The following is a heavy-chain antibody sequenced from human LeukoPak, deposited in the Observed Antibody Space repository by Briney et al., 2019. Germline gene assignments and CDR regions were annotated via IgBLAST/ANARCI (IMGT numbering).Heavy chain of an antibody. J-gene: IGHJ5*02. CDR1: GGSFSGYY. CDR2: INHSGST. V-gene: IGHV4-34*01. Sequence: SETLSLTCAVYGGSFSGYYWSWIRQPPGKGLEWIGEINHSGSTNYNPSLKSRVTISVDTSKNQFSLKVSSVTAADTAVYYCARHMLGAYNWFDPWGQGTLVTVSS. CDR3: ARHMLGAYNWFDP. D-gene: IGHD3-10*02.